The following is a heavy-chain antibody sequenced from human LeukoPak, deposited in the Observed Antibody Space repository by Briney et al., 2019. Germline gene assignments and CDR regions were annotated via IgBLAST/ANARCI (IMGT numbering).Heavy chain of an antibody. CDR1: GFTFSNYN. Sequence: GGSLRLSCAASGFTFSNYNMNWVRQAPGKGLEWVSYISSSGSTISYADSVKGRFTISRDNAKNSLYLQMNSLRAEDTAVYFCAREGALTVTKDAFDIWGQGTMVTVSS. CDR3: AREGALTVTKDAFDI. J-gene: IGHJ3*02. D-gene: IGHD4-17*01. V-gene: IGHV3-48*04. CDR2: ISSSGSTI.